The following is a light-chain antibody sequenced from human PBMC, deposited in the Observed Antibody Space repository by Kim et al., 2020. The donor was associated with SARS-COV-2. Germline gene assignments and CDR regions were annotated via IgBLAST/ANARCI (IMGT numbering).Light chain of an antibody. J-gene: IGKJ2*01. CDR3: QQYGSSLMYT. CDR2: GAS. Sequence: EIVLTQSPGTLSLSPGERATLSCRASQSVSSSYLAWYQQKPGQAPRLLIYGASSRATGIPDRFSGSGSGTDFTLTIRRLEPEDFAVYYCQQYGSSLMYTFGRGTKLEI. CDR1: QSVSSSY. V-gene: IGKV3-20*01.